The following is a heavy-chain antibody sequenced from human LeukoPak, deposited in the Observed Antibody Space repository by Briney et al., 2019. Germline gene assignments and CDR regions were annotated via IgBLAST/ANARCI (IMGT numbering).Heavy chain of an antibody. CDR2: IGYDGTNT. V-gene: IGHV3-33*08. CDR3: ARSASRGPQSAESFHH. Sequence: GWSVTLSCPATGFTFISYGMHWVRQPAGKGREWVAVIGYDGTNTYYADFVKGRFTISIDNSKNTLYLQMISLRAEDTAVYYGARSASRGPQSAESFHHWGQGTLVTVSS. J-gene: IGHJ1*01. CDR1: GFTFISYG.